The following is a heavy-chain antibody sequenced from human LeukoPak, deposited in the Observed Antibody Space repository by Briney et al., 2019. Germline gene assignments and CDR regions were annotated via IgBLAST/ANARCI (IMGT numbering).Heavy chain of an antibody. J-gene: IGHJ4*02. V-gene: IGHV1-18*01. D-gene: IGHD2-2*01. CDR3: ARVAEDCSSTSCYAGVDY. CDR1: GYTFTSYG. Sequence: ASVTVSFTAAGYTFTSYGISWVRQAPGQGLEWRGWISAYNGNTNYAQKLQGRVTMTTDTSTSTAYMELRSLRYDDTAVYYCARVAEDCSSTSCYAGVDYWGQGTLVTVSS. CDR2: ISAYNGNT.